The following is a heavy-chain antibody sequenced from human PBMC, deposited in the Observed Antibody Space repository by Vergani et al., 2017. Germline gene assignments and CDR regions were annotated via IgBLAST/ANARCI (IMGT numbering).Heavy chain of an antibody. D-gene: IGHD5-24*01. Sequence: QVQLVESGGGVVQPGRSLRLSCAASGFTFSSYAMHWARQAPGKGLEWVAVISYDGSNKYYADSVKGRFTISRDNSKNTLYLQMNSLRGDDTAVYYCARETRDTPSSLDYWGQGTLVTVSS. CDR2: ISYDGSNK. CDR3: ARETRDTPSSLDY. J-gene: IGHJ4*02. CDR1: GFTFSSYA. V-gene: IGHV3-30-3*01.